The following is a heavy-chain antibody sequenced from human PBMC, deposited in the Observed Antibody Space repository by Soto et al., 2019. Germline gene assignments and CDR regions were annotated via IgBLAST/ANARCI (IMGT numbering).Heavy chain of an antibody. CDR2: ISYDGSYK. D-gene: IGHD2-2*01. CDR3: TKDLAAAAIV. V-gene: IGHV3-30*18. J-gene: IGHJ4*02. CDR1: GFTFSSYD. Sequence: VQLVESGGGVVQPGRSLRLSCAASGFTFSSYDMHWVRQAPGKGLEWVAVISYDGSYKYYADSVKGRFTISRDNSKNTLYLQMNSLRAEDTAVYYCTKDLAAAAIVWGQGTLVTVSS.